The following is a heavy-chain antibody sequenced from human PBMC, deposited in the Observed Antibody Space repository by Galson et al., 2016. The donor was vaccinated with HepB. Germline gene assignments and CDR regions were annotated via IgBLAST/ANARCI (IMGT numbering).Heavy chain of an antibody. CDR2: ISSSGTTV. CDR1: GFTFHGNS. D-gene: IGHD3-3*01. CDR3: ARVRFLEWSFDY. V-gene: IGHV3-48*02. Sequence: SLRLSCAASGFTFHGNSMTWVRQAPGKGLEWISHISSSGTTVNYADSVKGRFTISRDNAKNSLFLQMNSLRDEDTAVYYCARVRFLEWSFDYWGQGTLVSISS. J-gene: IGHJ4*02.